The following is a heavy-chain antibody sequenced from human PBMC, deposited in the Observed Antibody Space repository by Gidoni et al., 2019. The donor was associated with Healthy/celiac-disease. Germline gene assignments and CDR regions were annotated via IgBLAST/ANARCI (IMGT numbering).Heavy chain of an antibody. V-gene: IGHV3-48*03. CDR2: ISSCGSPI. CDR3: ARALAGTFSSFDY. D-gene: IGHD3-3*02. J-gene: IGHJ4*02. CDR1: GLNFSSYE. Sequence: EVQLVESGGGVVQPGGSLRLHCAASGLNFSSYEMNWVRQAPGKGLEWFSYISSCGSPIYYADSVKGRFTISRDNAKNSLYLQMNSLRAEDTAVYYCARALAGTFSSFDYWGQGTLVTVSS.